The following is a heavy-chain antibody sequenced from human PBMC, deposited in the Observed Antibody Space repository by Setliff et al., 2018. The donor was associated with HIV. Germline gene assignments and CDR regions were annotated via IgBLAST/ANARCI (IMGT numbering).Heavy chain of an antibody. Sequence: KSSETLSLTCTVSGGSISSSTYYGNWFRQSPGKGLEWIGYMSYTGINNYNPSLKSLVTISLDTSKNQFSQKLTSVTAADTAVYYCARAPYVSGSFGWFDPWGQGTLVTVSS. CDR1: GGSISSSTYY. CDR3: ARAPYVSGSFGWFDP. D-gene: IGHD3-10*01. CDR2: MSYTGIN. V-gene: IGHV4-31*01. J-gene: IGHJ5*02.